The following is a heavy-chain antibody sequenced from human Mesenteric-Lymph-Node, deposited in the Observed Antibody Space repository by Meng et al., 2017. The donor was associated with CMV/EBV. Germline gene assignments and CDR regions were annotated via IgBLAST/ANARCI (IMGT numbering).Heavy chain of an antibody. CDR3: ARGDPGIAVEDDY. D-gene: IGHD6-19*01. Sequence: SETLSLTCTVSGGSISSSSYYWGWIRQPPGKGLEWIGSIYYSGSTYYNPSLKSRVTISVDTSKNQFSLKLSSVTAADTAVYYCARGDPGIAVEDDYWGQGTLVTVSS. CDR2: IYYSGST. V-gene: IGHV4-39*07. CDR1: GGSISSSSYY. J-gene: IGHJ4*02.